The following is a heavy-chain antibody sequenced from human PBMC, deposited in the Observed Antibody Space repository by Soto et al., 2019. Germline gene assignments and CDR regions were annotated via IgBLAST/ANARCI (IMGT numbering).Heavy chain of an antibody. CDR3: VRKSEYGDYGFWRVGEHYFDY. CDR1: GGSFSVYY. V-gene: IGHV4-34*01. Sequence: SETLSLTFAVYGGSFSVYYWTWILQPPGNXLXXIGELTYRGSTDYNTYLKSRVNISVDKSKKQFSLKLSYVNAAENAVYYCVRKSEYGDYGFWRVGEHYFDYWGQGSLVTV. D-gene: IGHD4-17*01. J-gene: IGHJ4*02. CDR2: LTYRGST.